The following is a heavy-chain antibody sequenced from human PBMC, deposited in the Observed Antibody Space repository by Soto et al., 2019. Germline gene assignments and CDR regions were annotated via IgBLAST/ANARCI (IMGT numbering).Heavy chain of an antibody. Sequence: SETLSLTCTVSGGSISSYYWSWIRQPPGKGLEWIGYIYYSGSTNYNPSLKSRVTISVDTSKNQFSLKLSSVTAADTAVYYCARLSRDPPDYYYYYMDVWGKGTTVTVSS. CDR3: ARLSRDPPDYYYYYMDV. CDR2: IYYSGST. D-gene: IGHD2-21*02. V-gene: IGHV4-59*08. J-gene: IGHJ6*03. CDR1: GGSISSYY.